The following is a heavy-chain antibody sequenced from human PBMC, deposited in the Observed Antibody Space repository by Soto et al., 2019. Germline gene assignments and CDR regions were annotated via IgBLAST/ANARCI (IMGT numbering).Heavy chain of an antibody. D-gene: IGHD6-19*01. CDR3: AGTGYSSGLPGWFQH. CDR1: GGSISSYY. V-gene: IGHV4-59*01. J-gene: IGHJ1*01. CDR2: IYYSGST. Sequence: QVQLQESGPGLVKPSETLSLTCTVSGGSISSYYWRWIRRPPGKGLEWVGYIYYSGSTNYNPSIKSRVTISVDTSQNQFSLRLSSVTAADTAVYFCAGTGYSSGLPGWFQHWGQGTLVTVSS.